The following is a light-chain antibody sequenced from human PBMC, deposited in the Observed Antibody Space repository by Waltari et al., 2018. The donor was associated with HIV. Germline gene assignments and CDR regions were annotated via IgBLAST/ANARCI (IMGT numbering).Light chain of an antibody. V-gene: IGLV3-25*03. Sequence: SYELTQPPSVSVSPGQTARITCSGDGLPKQSASWYQQKPGQAPVMVMYKDTERPSGIPERFSGSSSGTTVTLTISGVQAEDEADYHCQSLDTSNTWVFGGGTKLTVL. CDR2: KDT. CDR3: QSLDTSNTWV. J-gene: IGLJ3*02. CDR1: GLPKQS.